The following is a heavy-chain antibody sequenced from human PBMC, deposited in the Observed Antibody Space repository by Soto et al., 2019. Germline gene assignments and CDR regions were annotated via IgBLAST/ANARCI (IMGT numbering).Heavy chain of an antibody. Sequence: QVHLQQWGAGLLKPSETLSLTCAVYGGSLSGYYWSWIRQPPEKGLEWIGEINQGGNTAYNPSLKSRVTISVDTSNNQFFRKLNSVTAADTAVYYCARFSLGEQRRSPFDYWGQGALVTVSS. J-gene: IGHJ4*02. CDR1: GGSLSGYY. CDR2: INQGGNT. D-gene: IGHD3-16*01. CDR3: ARFSLGEQRRSPFDY. V-gene: IGHV4-34*01.